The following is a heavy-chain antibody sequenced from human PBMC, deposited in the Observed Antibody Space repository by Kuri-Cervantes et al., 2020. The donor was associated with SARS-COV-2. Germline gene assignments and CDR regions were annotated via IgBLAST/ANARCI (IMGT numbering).Heavy chain of an antibody. Sequence: ETLSLTCAASGFTFSSYAMSWVRQAPGKGLEWVSAISGSGGSTYYADSVKGRFTISRDNAKNTLYLQMNSLRVEDTAVYFCARAPSGSPTDYWGQGNLATVSS. CDR1: GFTFSSYA. V-gene: IGHV3-23*01. J-gene: IGHJ4*02. D-gene: IGHD1-26*01. CDR2: ISGSGGST. CDR3: ARAPSGSPTDY.